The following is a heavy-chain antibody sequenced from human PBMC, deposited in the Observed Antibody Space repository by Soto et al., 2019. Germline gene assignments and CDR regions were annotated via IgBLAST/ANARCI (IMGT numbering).Heavy chain of an antibody. CDR1: GYSFSDYF. Sequence: QVQLVQSGAEVKKSGASVKVSCKPSGYSFSDYFIQWVRQAPGQGLEWVAWINPKTAATNYAKKFQGRVSVTWDTSSTTAYMELTSLRPDDTAVYYCARIKWGLNYYNGMDVWGQGITVIVSS. V-gene: IGHV1-2*02. CDR2: INPKTAAT. CDR3: ARIKWGLNYYNGMDV. D-gene: IGHD1-26*01. J-gene: IGHJ6*02.